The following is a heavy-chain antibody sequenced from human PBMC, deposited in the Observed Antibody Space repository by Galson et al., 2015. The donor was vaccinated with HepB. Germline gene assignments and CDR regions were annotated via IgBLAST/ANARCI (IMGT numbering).Heavy chain of an antibody. CDR1: GFTFSSYG. D-gene: IGHD2-21*01. CDR3: AREWVGMTSFDY. Sequence: SLRLSCAATGFTFSSYGMHWVRQAPGKGLEWVAVISYDGSNKYYADSVKGRFTISRDNSKNTLYLQMNSLRAEDTAVYYCAREWVGMTSFDYWGQGTLVTVSS. CDR2: ISYDGSNK. V-gene: IGHV3-30*03. J-gene: IGHJ4*02.